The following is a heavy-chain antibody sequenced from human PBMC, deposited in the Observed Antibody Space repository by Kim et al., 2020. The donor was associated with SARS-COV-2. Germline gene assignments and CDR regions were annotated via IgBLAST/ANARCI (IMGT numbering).Heavy chain of an antibody. CDR2: IYWDDDK. D-gene: IGHD3-16*01. Sequence: SGPTLVNPTQTLTLTCTLSGFSLATSEVGVAWIRQPPGKALEWLGIIYWDDDKRYSPSLKSRLSITKDPSKNQVVLTMTNIDPMDTGTYFCAQVRGFGNYGMDVWGKGTTVTVSA. CDR3: AQVRGFGNYGMDV. V-gene: IGHV2-5*02. J-gene: IGHJ6*04. CDR1: GFSLATSEVG.